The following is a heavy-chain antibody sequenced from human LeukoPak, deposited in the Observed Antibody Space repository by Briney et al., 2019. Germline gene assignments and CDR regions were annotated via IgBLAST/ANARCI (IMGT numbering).Heavy chain of an antibody. J-gene: IGHJ4*02. CDR1: GYTFTGYY. D-gene: IGHD3-10*01. Sequence: ASVKVSCMASGYTFTGYYMHWVRQAPGQGLEWMGRINPNSGGTKYAQKFQGRVTMTRDTSISTAYMELSRLRSDDTAVYYGARATYYGSGSLYYYFDYWGQGTLVTVSS. CDR2: INPNSGGT. V-gene: IGHV1-2*06. CDR3: ARATYYGSGSLYYYFDY.